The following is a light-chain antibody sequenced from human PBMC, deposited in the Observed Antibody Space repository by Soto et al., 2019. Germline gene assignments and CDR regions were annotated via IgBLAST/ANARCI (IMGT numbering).Light chain of an antibody. J-gene: IGKJ5*01. Sequence: EIVLTQSPATLSLSPGERATLSCRASPSVSSYLAWYQQKPGQAPRVIMYGASRRATGIPDRFSGGGSGTDFTLTISRLEPEDFAVYFCQQYAGPPTTFGQGTRLEI. V-gene: IGKV3-20*01. CDR3: QQYAGPPTT. CDR1: PSVSSY. CDR2: GAS.